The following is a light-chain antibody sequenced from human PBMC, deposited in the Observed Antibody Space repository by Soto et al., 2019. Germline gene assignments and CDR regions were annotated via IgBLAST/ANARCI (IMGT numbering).Light chain of an antibody. J-gene: IGKJ1*01. CDR2: DAS. V-gene: IGKV1-5*01. CDR3: QQYNSYWT. Sequence: DIQMTQSPSPLSASVGDRVTITCRASQSIRSWLAWYQQKPGKAPKLLIYDASSLESGVPSRFSGSGSGTEFTLTISSLQPDDFATYYCQQYNSYWTFCQGTKVDI. CDR1: QSIRSW.